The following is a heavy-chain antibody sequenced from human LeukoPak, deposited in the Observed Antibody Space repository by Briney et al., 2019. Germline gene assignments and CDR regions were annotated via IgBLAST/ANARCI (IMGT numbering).Heavy chain of an antibody. CDR3: ARSRYDILTGYYRYYYYYMDV. J-gene: IGHJ6*03. V-gene: IGHV4-34*01. Sequence: PSETLSLTCAVYGGSFSGYYWSWIRQPPGKGLEWIGEINHSGSTNYNPSLKSRVTISVDTSKNQFSLKLSSVTAADTAVYYCARSRYDILTGYYRYYYYYMDVWGKGTTVTISS. CDR2: INHSGST. CDR1: GGSFSGYY. D-gene: IGHD3-9*01.